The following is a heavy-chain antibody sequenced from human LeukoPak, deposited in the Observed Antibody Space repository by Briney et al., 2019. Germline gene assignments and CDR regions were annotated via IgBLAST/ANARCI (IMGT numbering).Heavy chain of an antibody. CDR2: IYPGDSDT. CDR3: ARQTLGELSFFDY. Sequence: GESLKISCKGSGYSFTSYWIGWVRQMPGRGLEWMGIIYPGDSDTRYSPSFQGQVTISADKSISTTYLQWSSLKASDTAMYYCARQTLGELSFFDYWGQGTLVTVSS. D-gene: IGHD3-16*02. V-gene: IGHV5-51*01. J-gene: IGHJ4*02. CDR1: GYSFTSYW.